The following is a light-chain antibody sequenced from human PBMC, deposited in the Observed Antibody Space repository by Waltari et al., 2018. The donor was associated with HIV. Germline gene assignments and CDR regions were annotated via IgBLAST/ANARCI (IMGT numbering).Light chain of an antibody. J-gene: IGLJ2*01. CDR2: KDS. CDR3: QSADKNIKSVV. V-gene: IGLV3-25*03. Sequence: SYELPQPPSFSVSPGQTAGTTSSGDVLSKQFVYWYQQKTGQAPPLLIYKDSQRPSGVPERFSVSTSGTTVTLTITGVLAEDEAEYYCQSADKNIKSVVFGGGTKLTVL. CDR1: VLSKQF.